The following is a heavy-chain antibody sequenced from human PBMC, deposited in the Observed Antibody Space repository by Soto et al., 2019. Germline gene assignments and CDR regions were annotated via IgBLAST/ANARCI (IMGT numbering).Heavy chain of an antibody. J-gene: IGHJ4*02. CDR2: IYYIGNT. Sequence: QVQLQESGPGLVKPSETLSLTCTVSGDSLSGYYWTWIRQPPGRGLEWLGYIYYIGNTNYNPSLMSRVTISVDTSKNQFSLRLNSVTAADTAVYYCARQTVVTSEGPGPVDYCGQGTLVTVST. CDR1: GDSLSGYY. V-gene: IGHV4-59*01. CDR3: ARQTVVTSEGPGPVDY. D-gene: IGHD2-15*01.